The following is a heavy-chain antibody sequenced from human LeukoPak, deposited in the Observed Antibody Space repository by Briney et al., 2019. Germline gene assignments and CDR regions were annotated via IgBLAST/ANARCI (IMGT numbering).Heavy chain of an antibody. V-gene: IGHV4-39*07. CDR1: VTPTRGSSYS. Sequence: SETLSFTGMSPVTPTRGSSYSGGGTGKPQGKGLGGMGSIYYSGSTYYNPSLKSRVTISVDTSKNQFSLRLNSVTAADTAVYYCARGPFGSGTYYNYWGQGTLVTVSS. J-gene: IGHJ4*02. CDR2: IYYSGST. D-gene: IGHD3-10*01. CDR3: ARGPFGSGTYYNY.